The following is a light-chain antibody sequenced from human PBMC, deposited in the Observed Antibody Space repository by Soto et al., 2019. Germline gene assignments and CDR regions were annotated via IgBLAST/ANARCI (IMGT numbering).Light chain of an antibody. V-gene: IGKV1-16*01. CDR2: GAT. Sequence: DIQMTQSPSSLSASIGDRVTIICRASEGINNHLVWFQQKPGKAPKSLIYGATYLQSGVPSRFSGSEFGTEFSLTISSLQPEDIATYYCQQYQRYPPPFGGGTKVDIK. CDR1: EGINNH. CDR3: QQYQRYPPP. J-gene: IGKJ4*01.